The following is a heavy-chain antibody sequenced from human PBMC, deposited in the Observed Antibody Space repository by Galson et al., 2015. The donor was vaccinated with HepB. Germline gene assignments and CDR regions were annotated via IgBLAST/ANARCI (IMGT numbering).Heavy chain of an antibody. J-gene: IGHJ3*01. CDR3: ARSYVETPMVYDAFDL. D-gene: IGHD5-18*01. V-gene: IGHV1-46*03. CDR1: ASTLTTYY. CDR2: INPSGGST. Sequence: SVKVSCKASASTLTTYYVHWVRQAPGQGLEWMGVINPSGGSTTYAQRFQGRLTLTRDTSTITVYMDLSSLRSDDTAVYYCARSYVETPMVYDAFDLWGQGTMVTVSS.